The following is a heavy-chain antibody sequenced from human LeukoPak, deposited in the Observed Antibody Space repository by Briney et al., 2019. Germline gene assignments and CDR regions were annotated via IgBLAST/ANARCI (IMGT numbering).Heavy chain of an antibody. Sequence: SETLSLTCTVSGGSISSYYWSWIRQPPGKGLEWIGYIYYSGSTNYNPSLKSRVTISVDTSKNQFSLNLSSVTAADTAVYYCARDPSATAGFFDSWGQGTLVTVSS. CDR1: GGSISSYY. CDR3: ARDPSATAGFFDS. V-gene: IGHV4-59*01. CDR2: IYYSGST. D-gene: IGHD6-13*01. J-gene: IGHJ4*02.